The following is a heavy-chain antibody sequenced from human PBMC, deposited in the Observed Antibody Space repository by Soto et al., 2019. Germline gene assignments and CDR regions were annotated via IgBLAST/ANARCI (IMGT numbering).Heavy chain of an antibody. J-gene: IGHJ6*02. D-gene: IGHD2-15*01. CDR1: GYSFTSYW. CDR3: ARSTPDYYYYYGMDV. Sequence: LGESLKISCKGSGYSFTSYWIGWVRQMPGKGLEWMGIIYPGDSDTRYSPSFQGQVTISADKSISTAYLQWSSLKASDTAMYYCARSTPDYYYYYGMDVWGQGTTVTVSS. V-gene: IGHV5-51*01. CDR2: IYPGDSDT.